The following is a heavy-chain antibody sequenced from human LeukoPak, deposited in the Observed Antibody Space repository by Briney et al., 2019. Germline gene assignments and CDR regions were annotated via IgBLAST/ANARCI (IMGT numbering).Heavy chain of an antibody. J-gene: IGHJ4*02. D-gene: IGHD2-2*01. CDR1: GGSITSSNYF. Sequence: SDTLSLTCTVSGGSITSSNYFWGWIRQSPGKGLEWIGSIYYSGSTYYNPSLKSRVTISVETSKIHFSLKLSSVTAADSAVYYCARDSCSSTSCRRKFDNWGQGTLVTVSS. V-gene: IGHV4-39*07. CDR2: IYYSGST. CDR3: ARDSCSSTSCRRKFDN.